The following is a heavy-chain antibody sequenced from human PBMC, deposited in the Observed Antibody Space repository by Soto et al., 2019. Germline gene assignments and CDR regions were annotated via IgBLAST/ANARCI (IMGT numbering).Heavy chain of an antibody. CDR2: IYYSGST. J-gene: IGHJ6*02. V-gene: IGHV4-59*01. CDR3: ARDRVSSWNACYYDYGMDV. D-gene: IGHD6-13*01. Sequence: QVQLQESGPGLVKPSETLSLTCTVSGGSISSYYWSWIRQPPGKGLERLGYIYYSGSTNYNPSLNSRVTISVDTSKNQFSLKLSSVTAADTAVYYCARDRVSSWNACYYDYGMDVWGQGTTVTVSS. CDR1: GGSISSYY.